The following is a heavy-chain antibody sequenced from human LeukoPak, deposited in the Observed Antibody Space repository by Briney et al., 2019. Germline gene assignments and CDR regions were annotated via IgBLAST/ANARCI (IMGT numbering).Heavy chain of an antibody. CDR2: IYPSDSDN. CDR1: GYIFASYW. V-gene: IGHV5-51*01. J-gene: IGHJ4*02. Sequence: HGESLKISCKAAGYIFASYWIGWVRQMPGKGLEWMRIIYPSDSDNRYSPSFQGQVTFSVDQSTNTAFLQWSALRASDSAIYYCARQKYCSGASCFVVTDPFEYWGQGTHVIVSA. CDR3: ARQKYCSGASCFVVTDPFEY. D-gene: IGHD2-15*01.